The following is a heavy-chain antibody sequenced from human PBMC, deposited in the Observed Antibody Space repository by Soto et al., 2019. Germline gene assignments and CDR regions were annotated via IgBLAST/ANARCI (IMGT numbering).Heavy chain of an antibody. CDR2: IIPIFGTA. V-gene: IGHV1-69*12. CDR3: ARRAYSGYDPRWYFDL. J-gene: IGHJ2*01. CDR1: GGAFSSYA. D-gene: IGHD5-12*01. Sequence: QVQLVQSGAEVKKPGSSVKVSCKASGGAFSSYAISWVRQAPGQGLEWMGGIIPIFGTANYAQKFQGRVTITADESTSTAYMELSSLRSEDTAVYYCARRAYSGYDPRWYFDLWGRGTLVTVSS.